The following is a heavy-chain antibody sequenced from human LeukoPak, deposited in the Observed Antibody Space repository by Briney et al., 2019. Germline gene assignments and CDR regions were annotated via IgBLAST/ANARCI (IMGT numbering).Heavy chain of an antibody. Sequence: GGSLRLSCAASGFTFSNFWMTWVRQAPGKGLEWVANIRQDGNEKYYVDSLKGRFTISRDNARNSLYLQMNSLRAEDTAVYYCARDYTGIAAAGRSGGPFDYWGQGTLVTVSS. CDR2: IRQDGNEK. V-gene: IGHV3-7*01. CDR3: ARDYTGIAAAGRSGGPFDY. J-gene: IGHJ4*02. D-gene: IGHD6-13*01. CDR1: GFTFSNFW.